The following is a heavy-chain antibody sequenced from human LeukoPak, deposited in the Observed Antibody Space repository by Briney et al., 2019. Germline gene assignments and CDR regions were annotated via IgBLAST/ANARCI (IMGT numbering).Heavy chain of an antibody. D-gene: IGHD1-26*01. CDR1: GGSISSYY. CDR3: AKSGGYGLIDY. CDR2: IYYSGST. V-gene: IGHV4-59*08. J-gene: IGHJ4*02. Sequence: SETLSLTCTVSGGSISSYYWSWIRQPPGKGLEWIGYIYYSGSTNYNPSLKSRVTISVDTSKNQFSLKLSSVTAADTAMYYCAKSGGYGLIDYWGQGTRVTVSS.